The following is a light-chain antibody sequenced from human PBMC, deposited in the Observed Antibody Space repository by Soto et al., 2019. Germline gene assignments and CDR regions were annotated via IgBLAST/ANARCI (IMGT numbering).Light chain of an antibody. J-gene: IGLJ1*01. CDR1: SSNIGGNS. CDR3: GSWDSSMSAYV. V-gene: IGLV1-51*01. CDR2: DDN. Sequence: QAVVTQPPSVSAAPGQKVTISCSGSSSNIGGNSVSWYQQLPGTAPKLLIYDDNKRPSGIPDRFSGSKSVTSATLGITGFQTGDEADYDCGSWDSSMSAYVFGTGTKVTVL.